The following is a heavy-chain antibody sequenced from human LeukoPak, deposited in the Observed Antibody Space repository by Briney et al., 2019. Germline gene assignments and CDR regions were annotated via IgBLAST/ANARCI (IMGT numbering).Heavy chain of an antibody. D-gene: IGHD2-2*01. J-gene: IGHJ4*02. CDR1: GYSFTTYW. Sequence: GESLKISCEGSGYSFTTYWIAWVRQMPGKGLEWMGIIYPGDSDIRYSPSFQGQVTISADKSVRTAYLQWSSLKASDTAMYYCARSIGPGCSSTSCFVSFDYWGQGTLLTVSS. V-gene: IGHV5-51*01. CDR2: IYPGDSDI. CDR3: ARSIGPGCSSTSCFVSFDY.